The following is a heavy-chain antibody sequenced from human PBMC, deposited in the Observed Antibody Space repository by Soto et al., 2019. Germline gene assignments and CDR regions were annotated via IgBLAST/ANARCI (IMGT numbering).Heavy chain of an antibody. CDR2: IYYSGST. V-gene: IGHV4-31*03. J-gene: IGHJ3*02. D-gene: IGHD5-12*01. CDR1: GGSVSSGAYY. CDR3: ARARLRAVYAFDI. Sequence: SETLSLTCTVTGGSVSSGAYYWTWIRQRPGKGLEWIGYIYYSGSTYYSPSLKSRLSISLDTSKNQFSLRLSSVTAADTAMYYCARARLRAVYAFDIWGQGTLVTVSS.